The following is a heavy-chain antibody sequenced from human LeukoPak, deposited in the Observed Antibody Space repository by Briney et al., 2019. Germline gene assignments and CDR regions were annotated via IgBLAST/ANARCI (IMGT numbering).Heavy chain of an antibody. CDR3: ATTSRYCTNDVCYPIGDYFDF. D-gene: IGHD2-8*01. CDR1: GYSFSNYW. CDR2: INPGDSDT. V-gene: IGHV5-51*01. J-gene: IGHJ4*02. Sequence: GESLEISCKGSGYSFSNYWIGWVRQMPGKGLEWVGIINPGDSDTRYSPSLQGQVTISAGKSISTAYLQWSSLKASDTAMYYCATTSRYCTNDVCYPIGDYFDFWGQGTLVTVSS.